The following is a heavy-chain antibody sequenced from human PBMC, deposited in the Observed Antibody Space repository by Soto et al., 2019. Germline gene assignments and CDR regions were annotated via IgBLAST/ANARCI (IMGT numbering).Heavy chain of an antibody. Sequence: SVKVSCKASGGTFSGYSINWVRQAPGQGLEWMGGIIPIFGTANNAQKFQGRVTITADESATTVYMELSSLRSEDTAVYYCAGDLYSYGYTWALDYWGQGTLVTVSS. CDR1: GGTFSGYS. CDR2: IIPIFGTA. CDR3: AGDLYSYGYTWALDY. V-gene: IGHV1-69*13. D-gene: IGHD5-18*01. J-gene: IGHJ4*02.